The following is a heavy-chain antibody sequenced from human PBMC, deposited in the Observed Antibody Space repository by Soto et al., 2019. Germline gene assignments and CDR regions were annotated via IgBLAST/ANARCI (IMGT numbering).Heavy chain of an antibody. CDR2: IVVGSGNT. CDR1: GFTFTSSA. CDR3: AIGGASSSLGDYYYGMDV. D-gene: IGHD6-13*01. J-gene: IGHJ6*02. Sequence: SVKVSCKASGFTFTSSAVQWVRQARGQRLEWIGWIVVGSGNTNYAQKFQERVTITRDMSTSTAYTELSSLRSEDTAVYYCAIGGASSSLGDYYYGMDVWGQGTTVTVSS. V-gene: IGHV1-58*01.